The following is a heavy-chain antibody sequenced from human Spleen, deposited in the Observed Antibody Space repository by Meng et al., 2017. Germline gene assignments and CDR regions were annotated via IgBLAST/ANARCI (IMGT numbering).Heavy chain of an antibody. Sequence: SETLSLTCTVSGYSISSGYYWGWIRQSPGKGLELIGSIHHSGSTYYNPSLKSRLIISLDTSKNQFSLKLVSVTAADTAVYYCARGLPWFDPWGQGTLVTVSS. CDR1: GYSISSGYY. CDR3: ARGLPWFDP. V-gene: IGHV4-38-2*02. CDR2: IHHSGST. J-gene: IGHJ5*02. D-gene: IGHD2-2*01.